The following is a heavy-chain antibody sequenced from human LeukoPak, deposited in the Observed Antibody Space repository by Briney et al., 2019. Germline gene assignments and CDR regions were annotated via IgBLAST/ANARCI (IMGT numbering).Heavy chain of an antibody. D-gene: IGHD6-6*01. J-gene: IGHJ3*02. Sequence: GGSLRLSCAASGFTFSSYWMHWVRQAPGKGLVWVSRINSDGSSTSYADSVKGRFTISRDNAKNTLYSQMNSLRAEDTAVYYCAREGGSSDAFDIWGQGTMVTVSS. V-gene: IGHV3-74*01. CDR1: GFTFSSYW. CDR2: INSDGSST. CDR3: AREGGSSDAFDI.